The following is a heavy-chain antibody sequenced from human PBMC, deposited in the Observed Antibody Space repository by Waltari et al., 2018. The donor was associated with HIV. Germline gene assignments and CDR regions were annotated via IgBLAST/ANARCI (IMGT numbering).Heavy chain of an antibody. CDR1: DFSVTEGYL. Sequence: QVQLQGSGPRLIQPLQTLSLKCDVSDFSVTEGYLWGWVRQLPGKGLAGLSSMYHNGNTYYNQSHAGRLTMSIDTANNYFSLRHRCVTAMDTAIYCGVRDWGVATGPVDYWGQGTLVTVS. CDR2: MYHNGNT. V-gene: IGHV4-28*02. J-gene: IGHJ4*02. CDR3: VRDWGVATGPVDY. D-gene: IGHD3-16*01.